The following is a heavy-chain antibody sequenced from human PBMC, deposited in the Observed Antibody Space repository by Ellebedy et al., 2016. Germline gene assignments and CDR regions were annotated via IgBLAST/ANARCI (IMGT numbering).Heavy chain of an antibody. Sequence: GESLKISXAASGFTFSSYGMHWVRQAPGKGLEWVSYISSSSSTIYYADSVKGRFTISRDNAKNSLYLQMNSLRAEDTAVYYCARVSYYDSSGYYPGGLYFDYWGQGTLVTVSS. CDR2: ISSSSSTI. J-gene: IGHJ4*02. CDR3: ARVSYYDSSGYYPGGLYFDY. CDR1: GFTFSSYG. D-gene: IGHD3-22*01. V-gene: IGHV3-48*04.